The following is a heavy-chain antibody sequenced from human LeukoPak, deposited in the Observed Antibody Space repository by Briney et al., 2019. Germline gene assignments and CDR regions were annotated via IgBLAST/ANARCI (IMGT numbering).Heavy chain of an antibody. CDR3: ARGQDPLHYDILTGYYNEGGIYEY. CDR2: INPNSGGT. CDR1: GYTFTGYY. Sequence: ASVKVSCKASGYTFTGYYTHWVRQAPGKGLEWVGRINPNSGGTNYAQKFQGRVTMTRDTSISTAYMELSRLRSDDTAVYYCARGQDPLHYDILTGYYNEGGIYEYWGQGTLVTVSS. J-gene: IGHJ4*02. D-gene: IGHD3-9*01. V-gene: IGHV1-2*06.